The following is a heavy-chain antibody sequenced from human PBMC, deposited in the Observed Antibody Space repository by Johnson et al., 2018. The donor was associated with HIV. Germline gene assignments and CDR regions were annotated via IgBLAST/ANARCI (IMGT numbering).Heavy chain of an antibody. CDR1: GFTFSSYW. V-gene: IGHV3-7*01. CDR3: ARGRGTYYYDSSGYYSRRVGAIDI. D-gene: IGHD3-22*01. CDR2: IKQDGSEK. J-gene: IGHJ3*02. Sequence: VELVESGGGLVQPGGSLRLSCAASGFTFSSYWMSWVRQAPGKGLEWVANIKQDGSEKYYVDYVKGRVTISRDNAKNSLYLQMNSLRAEDTAVYYCARGRGTYYYDSSGYYSRRVGAIDIWGQGTMVTVSS.